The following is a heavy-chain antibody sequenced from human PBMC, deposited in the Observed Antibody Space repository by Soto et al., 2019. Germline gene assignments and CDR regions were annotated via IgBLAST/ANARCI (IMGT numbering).Heavy chain of an antibody. Sequence: GGSLRLSCATSGFTFRNYGMHWVRQAPGKGLEWVAAISYDGGNEYYADSVRGRFTISRDNSKSTLYLQMNSLRAEDTAVYYCAKSEDLNHYNRAEDSWGQGTLVTVSS. CDR2: ISYDGGNE. D-gene: IGHD3-22*01. CDR1: GFTFRNYG. CDR3: AKSEDLNHYNRAEDS. V-gene: IGHV3-30*18. J-gene: IGHJ4*02.